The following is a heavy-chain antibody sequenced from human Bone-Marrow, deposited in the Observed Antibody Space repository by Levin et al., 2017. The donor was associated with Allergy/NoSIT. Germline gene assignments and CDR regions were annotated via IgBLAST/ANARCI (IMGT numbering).Heavy chain of an antibody. Sequence: GGSLRLSCVASGFTFSSSWMHWVRQVPGKGLVWVSLINSDGSDTRYADSVKGRFTVSRDNAKNTVYLQMISLRAEDAAVYYCARRTGTAATSYYFDYWGQGTLVTVSS. CDR2: INSDGSDT. V-gene: IGHV3-74*01. D-gene: IGHD6-25*01. CDR3: ARRTGTAATSYYFDY. J-gene: IGHJ4*02. CDR1: GFTFSSSW.